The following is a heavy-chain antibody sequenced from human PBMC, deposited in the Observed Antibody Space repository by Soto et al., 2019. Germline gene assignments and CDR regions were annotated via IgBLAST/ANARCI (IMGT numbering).Heavy chain of an antibody. CDR1: GFTFSIFW. Sequence: GGSLRLSCAASGFTFSIFWMHWVRQAPGKGLEWVSRISGDGTGASYADSVKGRFTISRDNARNTLYLQMDSLRVEDTAVYYCARDWQNSHNDYWGQGTLVTVSS. D-gene: IGHD4-4*01. V-gene: IGHV3-74*03. CDR2: ISGDGTGA. CDR3: ARDWQNSHNDY. J-gene: IGHJ4*02.